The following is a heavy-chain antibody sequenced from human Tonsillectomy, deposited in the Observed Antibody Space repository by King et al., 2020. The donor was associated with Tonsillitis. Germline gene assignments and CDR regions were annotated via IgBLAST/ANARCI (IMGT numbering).Heavy chain of an antibody. CDR2: IYYSGST. CDR3: SRHRDRRYFDY. Sequence: QLQESGPGLVKPSETLSLTCTVSCGSISSSSHYWGWIRQPPGKGLEWIGSIYYSGSTYYNPSLKSRVTISVDTSKNQFSLKLSSVTAADTAVYYCSRHRDRRYFDYWGQGTLVTVSS. V-gene: IGHV4-39*01. D-gene: IGHD2-15*01. J-gene: IGHJ4*02. CDR1: CGSISSSSHY.